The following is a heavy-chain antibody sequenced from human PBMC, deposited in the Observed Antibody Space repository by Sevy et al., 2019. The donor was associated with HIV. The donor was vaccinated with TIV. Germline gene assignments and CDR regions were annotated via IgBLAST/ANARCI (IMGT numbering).Heavy chain of an antibody. D-gene: IGHD3-3*01. CDR1: GFTFSDSW. CDR2: INQDGNEK. J-gene: IGHJ4*02. CDR3: ATFSFGY. V-gene: IGHV3-7*01. Sequence: GGSLRLSCAASGFTFSDSWMHWVRQAPGKGLEWVANINQDGNEKYYVDSVKGRFTISRDNAKNSLYLQMNSLRDDDTAVYYCATFSFGYWGQGTLVTVSS.